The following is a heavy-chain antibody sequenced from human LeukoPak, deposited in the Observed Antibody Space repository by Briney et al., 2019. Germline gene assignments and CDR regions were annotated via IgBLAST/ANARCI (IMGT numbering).Heavy chain of an antibody. D-gene: IGHD1-20*01. V-gene: IGHV1-2*02. Sequence: GASVKVSCKASGYTFTSYGISWVRQAPGQGLEWMGWINPDSGDTNYAQKFQGRVTMTRDTSISTAYMDLSSLRSDDTAVYYCALQPITPSIWGQGTMVTVSS. J-gene: IGHJ3*02. CDR1: GYTFTSYG. CDR2: INPDSGDT. CDR3: ALQPITPSI.